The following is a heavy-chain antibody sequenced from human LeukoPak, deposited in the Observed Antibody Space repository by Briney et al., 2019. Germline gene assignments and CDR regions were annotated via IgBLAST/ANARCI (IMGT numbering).Heavy chain of an antibody. J-gene: IGHJ4*02. CDR3: ARGNYYGQDY. D-gene: IGHD3-10*01. CDR2: INSDGSTT. CDR1: GFTFSSYW. Sequence: GGSLRLSCGASGFTFSSYWMHWVRQAPGKGLVWISRINSDGSTTSYADSVKGRFTISRDNAKNTLYLQMNSLRAEGTAVYYCARGNYYGQDYWVQGTLVTVSS. V-gene: IGHV3-74*01.